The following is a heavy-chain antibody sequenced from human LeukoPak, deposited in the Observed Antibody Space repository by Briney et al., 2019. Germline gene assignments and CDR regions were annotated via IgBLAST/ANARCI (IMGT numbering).Heavy chain of an antibody. D-gene: IGHD1-1*01. CDR3: ARGGNAFDI. CDR1: GGSFSGYY. V-gene: IGHV4-34*01. J-gene: IGHJ3*02. CDR2: INHSGST. Sequence: PSETLSLTCAVYGGSFSGYYWSWIRQPPGKGLEWIGEINHSGSTNYNPSLKSRVTTSVDTSKNQFSLKLSSVTAADTAVYYCARGGNAFDIWGQGTMVTVSS.